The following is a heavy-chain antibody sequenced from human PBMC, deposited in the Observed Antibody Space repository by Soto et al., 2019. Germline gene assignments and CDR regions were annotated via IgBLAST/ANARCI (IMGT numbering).Heavy chain of an antibody. Sequence: QVQLVQSGAEVKKPGASVKVSCKASGYTFTSYYMHWVRQAPGQGLEWMGIINPSGGSTSYAQKFQGRVTMTSDTSTSTVYMELSSLRSEDTAVYYCAIPVRYSRGNYGMDVWGQGTTVTVSS. V-gene: IGHV1-46*01. J-gene: IGHJ6*02. D-gene: IGHD6-13*01. CDR3: AIPVRYSRGNYGMDV. CDR2: INPSGGST. CDR1: GYTFTSYY.